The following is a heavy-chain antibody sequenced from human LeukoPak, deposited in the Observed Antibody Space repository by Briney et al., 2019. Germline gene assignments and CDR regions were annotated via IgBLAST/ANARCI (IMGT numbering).Heavy chain of an antibody. CDR2: INHSGST. CDR3: ARGLDIVVVPAAAYFDY. V-gene: IGHV4-34*01. J-gene: IGHJ4*02. D-gene: IGHD2-2*03. CDR1: GGSFSSYY. Sequence: SETLSLTCAVYGGSFSSYYWSWIRQPPGKGLEWIGEINHSGSTNYNPSLKSRVTISVDTSKNQFSLKLSSVTAADTAVYYCARGLDIVVVPAAAYFDYWGQGTLVTVSS.